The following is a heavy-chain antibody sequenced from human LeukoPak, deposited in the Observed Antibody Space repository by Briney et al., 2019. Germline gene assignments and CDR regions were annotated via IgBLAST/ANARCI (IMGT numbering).Heavy chain of an antibody. D-gene: IGHD6-13*01. CDR2: IAPAGTT. CDR3: AKPTAGV. CDR1: GFTLSDYY. Sequence: GGSLRLSCAASGFTLSDYYMTWIRQAPGKGLEWVSYIAPAGTTYYADSVKGRFIISRDTSKNTLFLQMNFLRTEDTAVYFCAKPTAGVWGQGVVVTVSS. V-gene: IGHV3-11*04. J-gene: IGHJ4*02.